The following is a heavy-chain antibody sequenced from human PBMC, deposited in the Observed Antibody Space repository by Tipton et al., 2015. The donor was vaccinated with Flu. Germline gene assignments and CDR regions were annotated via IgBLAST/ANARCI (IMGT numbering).Heavy chain of an antibody. J-gene: IGHJ4*02. CDR2: VYDDGRT. Sequence: SLRLSCAVSGFTVSTSYMSWVRQPPGKGLEWVSIVYDDGRTDYADSVEGRFAISRDNSKNILYLQMNSLRADDTAVYFCARDEGGTYPDWGQGTLVTVSS. V-gene: IGHV3-53*01. D-gene: IGHD1-14*01. CDR1: GFTVSTSY. CDR3: ARDEGGTYPD.